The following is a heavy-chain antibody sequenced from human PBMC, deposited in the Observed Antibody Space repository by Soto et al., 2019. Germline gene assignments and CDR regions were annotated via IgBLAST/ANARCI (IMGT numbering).Heavy chain of an antibody. CDR1: GYIFTTYG. J-gene: IGHJ4*02. CDR3: ARGRYGEY. D-gene: IGHD3-10*01. Sequence: QVHLVQSGAEVKKPGASVKVSCKGSGYIFTTYGITWVRQAPGQGLEWMGWISAHNGNTNYEQKLQGRVTVTRDTSTSTAYMELRNLRSDDTAVYYCARGRYGEYWGQGALVTVSS. CDR2: ISAHNGNT. V-gene: IGHV1-18*01.